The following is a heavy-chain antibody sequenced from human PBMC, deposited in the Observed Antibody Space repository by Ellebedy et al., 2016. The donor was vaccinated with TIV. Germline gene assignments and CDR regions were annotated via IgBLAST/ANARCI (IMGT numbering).Heavy chain of an antibody. CDR2: ISSSSSYI. J-gene: IGHJ4*02. D-gene: IGHD3-22*01. V-gene: IGHV3-21*01. CDR3: ARDSRGADAEYYYDSSGYNNVDY. Sequence: GESLKISCAASGFTFSSYSMNWVRQAPGKGLEWVSSISSSSSYIYYADSVKGRFTISRDNAKNSLYLQMNSLRAEDTAVYYCARDSRGADAEYYYDSSGYNNVDYWGQGTLVTVSS. CDR1: GFTFSSYS.